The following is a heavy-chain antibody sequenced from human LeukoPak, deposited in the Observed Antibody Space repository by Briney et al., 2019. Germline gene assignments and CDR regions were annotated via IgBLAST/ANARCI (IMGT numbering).Heavy chain of an antibody. V-gene: IGHV3-33*01. J-gene: IGHJ6*04. Sequence: GGSLRLSCAASGFTIWSYGMHWVRQAPGKGLEWVAFIWHDGNEKSYADSVKGRFTISRDNSKKTVYLQMNSLRVDDTALYYCARWSTPYGMDVWGKGTRSPSPQ. CDR3: ARWSTPYGMDV. CDR1: GFTIWSYG. CDR2: IWHDGNEK. D-gene: IGHD2-2*01.